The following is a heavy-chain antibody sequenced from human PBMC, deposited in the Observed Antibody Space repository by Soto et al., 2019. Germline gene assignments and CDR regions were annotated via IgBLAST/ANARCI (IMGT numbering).Heavy chain of an antibody. J-gene: IGHJ4*02. V-gene: IGHV3-53*01. CDR2: IYSGGST. CDR3: ARIVGSSSEYFDY. CDR1: GFTVSSNY. Sequence: PGGSLRLSCAASGFTVSSNYMSWVRQAPGKGLEWVSVIYSGGSTYYADSVKGRFTISRDNSKNTLYLQMNSLRAEDTAVYYCARIVGSSSEYFDYWGQGTLVTVSS. D-gene: IGHD6-6*01.